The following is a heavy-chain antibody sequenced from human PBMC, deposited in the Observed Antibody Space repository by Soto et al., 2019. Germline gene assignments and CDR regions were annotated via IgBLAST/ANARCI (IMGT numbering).Heavy chain of an antibody. Sequence: GGSLRPSCSGSGFTSANYAMSWVRQAPGKGLEWVSGISSGGGNTYYADSVEGRFTISRDNSKNTLSLQMNSLRAEDTAVYYCAKDPNVDYVGGLEMCGQGTMVTVSS. V-gene: IGHV3-23*01. D-gene: IGHD4-17*01. CDR2: ISSGGGNT. CDR1: GFTSANYA. CDR3: AKDPNVDYVGGLEM. J-gene: IGHJ3*02.